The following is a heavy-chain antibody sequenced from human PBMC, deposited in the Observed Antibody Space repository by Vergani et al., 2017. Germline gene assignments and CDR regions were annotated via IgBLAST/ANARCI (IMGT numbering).Heavy chain of an antibody. CDR3: ARGPSGWYRWDYY. J-gene: IGHJ4*02. Sequence: EVQLVESGGGLIQPGGSLRLSCAASGFTVSSNYMSWVRQAPGKGLEWVSVIYSGGSTYYADSVKGRFTISRDTSKNTLYLQMNSLRAEDTAVYYCARGPSGWYRWDYYWGQGTLVTVSS. D-gene: IGHD6-19*01. CDR2: IYSGGST. CDR1: GFTVSSNY. V-gene: IGHV3-53*01.